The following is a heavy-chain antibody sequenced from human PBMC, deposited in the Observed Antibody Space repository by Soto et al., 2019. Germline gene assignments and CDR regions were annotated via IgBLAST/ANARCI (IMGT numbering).Heavy chain of an antibody. Sequence: EVQLVESGGGLVQPGGSLRLTCAASGFSFTSYWMTWVRRAPERGLEWVANIKQDGGENYYVDSVKGRFTISRDNAKNSLYLQMNSLRAEDTAMYYCVRDLLYYDFWSGGKTVPYYFDYWGQGTLVTVSS. D-gene: IGHD3-3*01. CDR1: GFSFTSYW. V-gene: IGHV3-7*01. CDR2: IKQDGGEN. CDR3: VRDLLYYDFWSGGKTVPYYFDY. J-gene: IGHJ4*02.